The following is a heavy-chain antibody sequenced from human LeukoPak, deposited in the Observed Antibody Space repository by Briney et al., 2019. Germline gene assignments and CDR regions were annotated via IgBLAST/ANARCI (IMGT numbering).Heavy chain of an antibody. V-gene: IGHV3-7*01. CDR2: IKQDGSEK. D-gene: IGHD1-26*01. CDR1: GFTFSSYA. CDR3: AKDVGREYYFDY. J-gene: IGHJ4*02. Sequence: PGGSLRLSCAASGFTFSSYAMSWVRQAPGKGLEWVANIKQDGSEKYYADSVKGRFTISRDNSRNTVYLQMNSLRDEDTAVYYCAKDVGREYYFDYWGQGTLVTVSS.